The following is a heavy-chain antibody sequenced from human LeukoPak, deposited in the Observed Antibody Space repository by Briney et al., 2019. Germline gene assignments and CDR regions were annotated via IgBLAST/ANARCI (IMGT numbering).Heavy chain of an antibody. J-gene: IGHJ4*02. CDR3: ARGALYYYDSSDSLDY. D-gene: IGHD3-22*01. V-gene: IGHV3-30*03. CDR1: GITFSTYG. CDR2: ISHDGNNK. Sequence: GGSLRLSCAASGITFSTYGMYWVRQAPGKGLEWVAVISHDGNNKYYADSVKGRLTISRDNSKNTLYLQMNSLRAEDTAVYYCARGALYYYDSSDSLDYWGQGTLVTVSS.